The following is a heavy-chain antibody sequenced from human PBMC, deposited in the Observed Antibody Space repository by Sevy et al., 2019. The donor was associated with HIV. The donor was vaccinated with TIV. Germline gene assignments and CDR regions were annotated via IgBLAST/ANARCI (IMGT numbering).Heavy chain of an antibody. J-gene: IGHJ4*02. D-gene: IGHD6-6*01. CDR3: AKDRGDSSSVCFDY. CDR1: GFTFSSYA. Sequence: GGSLRLSCAASGFTFSSYAMSWVRQAPGKGLEWVSAISGSGGSTYYADSVKGRFTISRDDSKNTLYLQMNSLRAEDTAVYYCAKDRGDSSSVCFDYWGQGTLVTVSS. CDR2: ISGSGGST. V-gene: IGHV3-23*01.